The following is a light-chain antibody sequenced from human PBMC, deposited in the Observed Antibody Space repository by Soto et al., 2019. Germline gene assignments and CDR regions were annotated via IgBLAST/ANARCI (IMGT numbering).Light chain of an antibody. Sequence: DIQLTQSPSFLSASVGDRVTITCRASQGISSYLAWYQQKPGKAPKLLIYAASTLQSGVPSRFSGSGSGTEFPLTISSLQPEDFANYYCQQLNSYPRTFGQGTKVEIK. CDR3: QQLNSYPRT. J-gene: IGKJ1*01. CDR1: QGISSY. CDR2: AAS. V-gene: IGKV1-9*01.